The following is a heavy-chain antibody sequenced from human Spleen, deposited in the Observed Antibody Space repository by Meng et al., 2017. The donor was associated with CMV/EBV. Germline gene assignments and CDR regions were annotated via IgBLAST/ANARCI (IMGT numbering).Heavy chain of an antibody. CDR2: IRYDGVSK. D-gene: IGHD2-2*01. V-gene: IGHV3-30*02. CDR3: AKDLGDCSSTSCYWGPVDYYYGMDV. J-gene: IGHJ6*02. Sequence: LSLTCAASGFTFNSYGMYWVRQAPGKGLEWVAFIRYDGVSKDSADSVKGRFTISRDNSKNTLYLQMNRLRVEDTAVYYCAKDLGDCSSTSCYWGPVDYYYGMDVWGQGTTVTVSS. CDR1: GFTFNSYG.